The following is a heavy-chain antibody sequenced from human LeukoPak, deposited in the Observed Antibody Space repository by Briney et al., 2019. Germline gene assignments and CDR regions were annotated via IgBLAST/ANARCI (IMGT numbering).Heavy chain of an antibody. CDR3: ASGITMVRGTDAFDI. CDR2: IYTSGST. CDR1: GGSISSYY. D-gene: IGHD3-10*01. J-gene: IGHJ3*02. Sequence: SETLSLTCTVSGGSISSYYWSWIRQPAGKGLEWIGRIYTSGSTYYNPSLKSRVTISVDTSKNQFPLKLSSVTAADTAVYYCASGITMVRGTDAFDIWGQGTMVTVSS. V-gene: IGHV4-4*07.